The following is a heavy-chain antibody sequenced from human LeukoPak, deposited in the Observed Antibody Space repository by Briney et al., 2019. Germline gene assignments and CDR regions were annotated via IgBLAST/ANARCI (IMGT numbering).Heavy chain of an antibody. CDR2: ISSSSSYI. Sequence: GGSLRLSCVASGFTFRDYYMSWIRRAPGKGLEWVSYISSSSSYIDYADSVKGRFTISRDNAKNSLHLQMNSLRAEDAAVYYCAKDPRGYCSSTSCPNWFDFWGQGSLVTVSS. J-gene: IGHJ5*01. CDR3: AKDPRGYCSSTSCPNWFDF. V-gene: IGHV3-11*05. D-gene: IGHD2-2*01. CDR1: GFTFRDYY.